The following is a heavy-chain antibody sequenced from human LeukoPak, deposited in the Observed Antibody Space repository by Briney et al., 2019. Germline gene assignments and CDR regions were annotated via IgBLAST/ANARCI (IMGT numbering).Heavy chain of an antibody. J-gene: IGHJ4*02. CDR1: GFTFSSYA. Sequence: GGSLRLSCAASGFTFSSYAMTWVRQVPGKGLEWVSVISGSGGSTYYADSVKGRFTISRDNSKNTVYLQMNSLRVEDTAVYYCVKRQCSGGSCYFIDYWGQGTLVTVSS. CDR3: VKRQCSGGSCYFIDY. D-gene: IGHD2-15*01. V-gene: IGHV3-23*01. CDR2: ISGSGGST.